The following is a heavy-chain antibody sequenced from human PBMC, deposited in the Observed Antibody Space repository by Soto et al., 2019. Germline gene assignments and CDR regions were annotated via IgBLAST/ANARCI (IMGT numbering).Heavy chain of an antibody. CDR2: LYGGGRT. J-gene: IGHJ4*02. CDR1: GFTVSSSY. D-gene: IGHD3-9*01. Sequence: GVSLRLSCAGSGFTVSSSYMSRVRRAPGTGLECVSVLYGGGRTFYADSVRGRFTVSRDNARNSQYLQMNSLRDEDTAVYYCAREDILGVRSFEYWGQGTLVTVSS. V-gene: IGHV3-53*01. CDR3: AREDILGVRSFEY.